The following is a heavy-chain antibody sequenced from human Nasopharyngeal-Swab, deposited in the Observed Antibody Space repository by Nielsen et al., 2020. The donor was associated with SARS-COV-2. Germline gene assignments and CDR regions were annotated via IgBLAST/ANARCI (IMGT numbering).Heavy chain of an antibody. CDR2: IYYSGSN. CDR3: SRRAVGGYHPNYYYGMDV. Sequence: WIRQPPGKGLEGMGYIYYSGSNNYNPSLKSRVTISVDTSKNQFPLKRSYVTAADTAVYYCSRRAVGGYHPNYYYGMDVWGQGTTVTVSS. V-gene: IGHV4-59*08. D-gene: IGHD5-18*01. J-gene: IGHJ6*02.